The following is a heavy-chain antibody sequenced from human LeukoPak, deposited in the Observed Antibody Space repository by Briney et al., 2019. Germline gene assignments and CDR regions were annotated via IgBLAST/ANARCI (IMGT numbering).Heavy chain of an antibody. J-gene: IGHJ4*02. D-gene: IGHD4-23*01. CDR1: GFTFSNNW. CDR2: INADGSRT. Sequence: GGSLRLSCAASGFTFSNNWMHWVRQAPGKGPVWVSRINADGSRTNYADPGRGRFTVSRDNAKNTLYLQMNSLRVEDTAVYYCTRARWEYYFDYWGQGDLVTVSS. V-gene: IGHV3-74*01. CDR3: TRARWEYYFDY.